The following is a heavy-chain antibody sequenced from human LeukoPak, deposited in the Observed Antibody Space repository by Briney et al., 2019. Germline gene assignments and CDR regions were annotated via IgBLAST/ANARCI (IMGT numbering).Heavy chain of an antibody. D-gene: IGHD1-1*01. CDR1: GGSISSSSYY. J-gene: IGHJ3*02. V-gene: IGHV4-39*07. CDR2: IYYSGST. Sequence: PSETLSLTCTVSGGSISSSSYYWGWIRQPPGKGLEWIGSIYYSGSTYYNPSLKSRVTISVDTSKNQFSLKLSSVTAADTAVYYCARRSLLLLTTRAFDIWGQGTMVTVSS. CDR3: ARRSLLLLTTRAFDI.